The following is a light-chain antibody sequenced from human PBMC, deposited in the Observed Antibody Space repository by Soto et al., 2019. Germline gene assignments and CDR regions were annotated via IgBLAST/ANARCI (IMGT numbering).Light chain of an antibody. CDR1: SSDVGVYNY. Sequence: QSALTQPASVSGSPGQSITISCTGTSSDVGVYNYVSWYQQNPGKAPKLLIYEVTHRPSGVSDRFSGSKSGNTASLTISGLQAEDEADYYCSSYTSSTTLYVFGSGTKLTVL. J-gene: IGLJ1*01. CDR3: SSYTSSTTLYV. V-gene: IGLV2-14*01. CDR2: EVT.